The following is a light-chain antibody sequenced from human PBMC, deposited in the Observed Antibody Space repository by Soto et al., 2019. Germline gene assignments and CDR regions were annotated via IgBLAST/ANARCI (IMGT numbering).Light chain of an antibody. Sequence: QSVLTQPPSVSAALGQKVTISCSGSTSNLGNNDVSWYQHVPGTAPKLLIFDTDRRPSGIPDRFSGSKSGTSATLGITGLQTGDEADYYCGTWDSSLHAGVFGGGTKLTVL. CDR2: DTD. CDR1: TSNLGNND. J-gene: IGLJ3*02. CDR3: GTWDSSLHAGV. V-gene: IGLV1-51*01.